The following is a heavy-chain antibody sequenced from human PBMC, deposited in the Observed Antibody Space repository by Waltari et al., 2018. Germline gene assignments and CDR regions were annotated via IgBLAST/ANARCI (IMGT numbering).Heavy chain of an antibody. CDR2: IYYSGST. D-gene: IGHD3-16*01. CDR3: ARDFPGLGGFED. Sequence: QVQLQESGPGLVKPSETLSLTCTVSGGSISSYYWSWIRQPPGKGLEWIGYIYYSGSTNYNPSLKSRVTISVDTSKNQFSLKLSSVTAADTAVYYCARDFPGLGGFEDWGQGTLVTVSS. CDR1: GGSISSYY. V-gene: IGHV4-59*01. J-gene: IGHJ4*02.